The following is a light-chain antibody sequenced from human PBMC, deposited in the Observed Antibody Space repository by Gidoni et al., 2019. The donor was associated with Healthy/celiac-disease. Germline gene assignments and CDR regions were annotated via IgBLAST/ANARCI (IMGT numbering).Light chain of an antibody. V-gene: IGLV1-51*01. Sequence: QSVWTQPPSVSAATGQKVTISCSGSSSNIENNYVSWYQQLPGTAPKLLIYDNNKRPSGIPDRFSGSKSGTSATLGITGLQTGDEADYYCGTWDNSVTAGVFGGGTKLTVL. CDR1: SSNIENNY. J-gene: IGLJ2*01. CDR3: GTWDNSVTAGV. CDR2: DNN.